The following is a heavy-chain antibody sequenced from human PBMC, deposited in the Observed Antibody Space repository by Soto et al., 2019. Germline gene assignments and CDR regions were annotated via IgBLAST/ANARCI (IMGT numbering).Heavy chain of an antibody. CDR2: INPSGGSR. D-gene: IGHD3-3*01. CDR3: AREVLAGDFWSGYYHWGYFDY. J-gene: IGHJ4*02. CDR1: GYTFTSYY. V-gene: IGHV1-46*01. Sequence: GASVKVSCKASGYTFTSYYMHWVRQAPGQGLEWMGIINPSGGSRSYAQKFQGRVTMTRDTSTSTVYMELSSLRSEDTAVYYCAREVLAGDFWSGYYHWGYFDYWGQGTLVTVSS.